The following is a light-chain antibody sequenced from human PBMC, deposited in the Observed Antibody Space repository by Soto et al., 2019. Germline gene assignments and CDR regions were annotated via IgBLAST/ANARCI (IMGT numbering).Light chain of an antibody. J-gene: IGKJ2*02. CDR1: QSVSSGY. CDR2: GAS. Sequence: EIVLTQSPGTLSLSPGERATLSCRASQSVSSGYLAWYQQKPGQAPRLLIYGASSRATGIPDRFSGSGSGTDFTLTISRLELEDFAVYFCQQYGSSPLCTFGQGTKLEIK. V-gene: IGKV3-20*01. CDR3: QQYGSSPLCT.